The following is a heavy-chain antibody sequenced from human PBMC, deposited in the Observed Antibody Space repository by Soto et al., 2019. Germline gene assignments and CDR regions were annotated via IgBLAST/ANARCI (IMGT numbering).Heavy chain of an antibody. J-gene: IGHJ1*01. CDR1: GYTLTELS. CDR3: ATGDSSGYYYSDFQH. V-gene: IGHV1-24*01. CDR2: FDPEDGET. Sequence: ASVKVSCKVSGYTLTELSMHWVRQAPGKGLEWVGGFDPEDGETIYAQKFQGRVTMTEDTSTDTAYMELSSLRSEDTAVYYCATGDSSGYYYSDFQHWGQGTLVTVSS. D-gene: IGHD3-22*01.